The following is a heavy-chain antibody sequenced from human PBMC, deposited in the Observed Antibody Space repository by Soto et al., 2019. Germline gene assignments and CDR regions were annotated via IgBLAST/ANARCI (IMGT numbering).Heavy chain of an antibody. CDR3: ARGGTFAYDTSGYSVY. V-gene: IGHV1-2*02. Sequence: ASVKVSCKTSGYTFSAYYMHWVRQAPGQGLEWMGWINPKSGGTLYAQKFQGRVTMTRDTSISTAYTELSRLRSDDTAVYYCARGGTFAYDTSGYSVYWGQGTLVTVSS. CDR1: GYTFSAYY. D-gene: IGHD3-22*01. J-gene: IGHJ4*02. CDR2: INPKSGGT.